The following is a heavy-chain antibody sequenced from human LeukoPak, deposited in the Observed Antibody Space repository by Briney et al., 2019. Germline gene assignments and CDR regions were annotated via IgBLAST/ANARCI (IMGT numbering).Heavy chain of an antibody. Sequence: GGSLRLSCAVSGFTFSSYVMSWVRQAPGKGLEWVSAISGSGGSTYYADSVKGRFTISRGNSKNTLYLQMNSLRAEDTAVYYCAKDGELRYFDWLPGPYYYYYMDVWGKGTTVTISS. CDR2: ISGSGGST. CDR1: GFTFSSYV. V-gene: IGHV3-23*01. CDR3: AKDGELRYFDWLPGPYYYYYMDV. J-gene: IGHJ6*03. D-gene: IGHD3-9*01.